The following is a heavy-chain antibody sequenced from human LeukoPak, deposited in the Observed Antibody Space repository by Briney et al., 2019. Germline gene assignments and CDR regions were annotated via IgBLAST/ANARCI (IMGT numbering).Heavy chain of an antibody. Sequence: GGSLRLSCAASGFTFSSFDMHWVRQPTGQGLEWVSTIGTASDTYYPGSVEGRFTLSRDNAKSSLYLQMNSLTAGDTAVYYCARGPPRGKYYYMDVWGKGTTVTVSS. J-gene: IGHJ6*03. CDR3: ARGPPRGKYYYMDV. CDR2: IGTASDT. D-gene: IGHD1-1*01. V-gene: IGHV3-13*01. CDR1: GFTFSSFD.